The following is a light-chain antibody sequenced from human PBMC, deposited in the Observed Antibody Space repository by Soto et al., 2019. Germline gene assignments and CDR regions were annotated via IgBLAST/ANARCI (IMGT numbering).Light chain of an antibody. J-gene: IGKJ4*01. Sequence: AVQITQSPSSLSASVGDRVAITCRASQGIRNDLGWYQQKPGKAPKLLIYAASSLQSGVPSRFSGSGSGTDLTLTISSLQPEDFATYYCLQDYNYPPAFGGGTKVDIK. CDR2: AAS. V-gene: IGKV1-6*01. CDR3: LQDYNYPPA. CDR1: QGIRND.